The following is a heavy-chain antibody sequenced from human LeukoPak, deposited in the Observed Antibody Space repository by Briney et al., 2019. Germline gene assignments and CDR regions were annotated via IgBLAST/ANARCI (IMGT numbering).Heavy chain of an antibody. CDR1: GGSISSSNW. D-gene: IGHD3-22*01. CDR3: ARDSSGYYYSYYFDY. Sequence: SETLSLTCAVSGGSISSSNWWSWVRQPPGKGLEWIGEIYHSGSTNYNPSLKSRVTISVDKSKNQFSLKLSSVTAADTAVYYCARDSSGYYYSYYFDYWGQGTLVTVSS. J-gene: IGHJ4*02. CDR2: IYHSGST. V-gene: IGHV4-4*02.